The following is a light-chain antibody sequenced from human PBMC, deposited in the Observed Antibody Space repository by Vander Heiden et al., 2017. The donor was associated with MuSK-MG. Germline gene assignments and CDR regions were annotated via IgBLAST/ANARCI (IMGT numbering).Light chain of an antibody. J-gene: IGKJ4*01. CDR3: QQEGSSPLT. CDR1: QSVSSSY. V-gene: IGKV3-20*01. Sequence: EIVLTQSPGTLSLSPGERATLSCRASQSVSSSYLAWYQQKPGQAPRLLIYGASSRATGIPDRFSGSGSGTDFTLTISRLDPEDFAVYYCQQEGSSPLTFGGGTKVXIK. CDR2: GAS.